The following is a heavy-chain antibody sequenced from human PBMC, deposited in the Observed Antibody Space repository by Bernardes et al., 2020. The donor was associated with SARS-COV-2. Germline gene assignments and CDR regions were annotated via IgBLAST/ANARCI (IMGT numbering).Heavy chain of an antibody. CDR2: MSPNSGNT. V-gene: IGHV1-8*01. J-gene: IGHJ6*04. Sequence: ASVKVSCKTSGYTFTAYDISWVRQATGQGLEWMGWMSPNSGNTGYAQKFQGRVTMTRDTSISTAYMELTSLTSDDTAIYFCAIMMVGPTNYYYYYGMDVWGKGTTVTVSS. CDR1: GYTFTAYD. CDR3: AIMMVGPTNYYYYYGMDV. D-gene: IGHD1-26*01.